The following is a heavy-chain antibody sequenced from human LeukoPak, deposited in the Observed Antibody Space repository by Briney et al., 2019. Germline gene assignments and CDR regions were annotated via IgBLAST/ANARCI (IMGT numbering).Heavy chain of an antibody. CDR3: AKDAVRWRCYFDY. Sequence: GGSLRLSCAASGFTFDSYAMSWVRQPTGKGLEWVSAISGSGGSTYYADSVKGRFTISRDNSKNTLYLQMNSLRAEDTAVYYCAKDAVRWRCYFDYWGQGTLVTVSS. CDR2: ISGSGGST. J-gene: IGHJ4*02. D-gene: IGHD4-23*01. CDR1: GFTFDSYA. V-gene: IGHV3-23*01.